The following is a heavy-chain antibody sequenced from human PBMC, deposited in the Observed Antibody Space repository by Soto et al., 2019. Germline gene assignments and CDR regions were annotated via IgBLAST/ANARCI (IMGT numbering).Heavy chain of an antibody. V-gene: IGHV3-53*02. CDR2: IFSGGNT. Sequence: EVQLVETGGGLIQPRGSLRLSCAASGFTVSSNYMNWVRQAPGKGLEWVSVIFSGGNTYYADSVKARFTISRDNSKNMLYLQMNSLKADDTAVYYCARDVGGGYYDYWGQGTLVTVSS. J-gene: IGHJ4*02. CDR1: GFTVSSNY. CDR3: ARDVGGGYYDY. D-gene: IGHD3-16*01.